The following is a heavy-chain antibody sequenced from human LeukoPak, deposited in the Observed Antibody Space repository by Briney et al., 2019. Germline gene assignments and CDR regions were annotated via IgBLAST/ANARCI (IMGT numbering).Heavy chain of an antibody. CDR2: ISSSSSYI. J-gene: IGHJ4*02. Sequence: PGGSLRLSCAASGFAFSSYSMNWVRQAPGKGLEWVSSISSSSSYIYYADSVKGRFTISRDNAKNSVYLQMNSLRAEDTAVYYCARFEYSSPYYFDYWGQGTLVTVSS. CDR3: ARFEYSSPYYFDY. D-gene: IGHD6-6*01. V-gene: IGHV3-21*01. CDR1: GFAFSSYS.